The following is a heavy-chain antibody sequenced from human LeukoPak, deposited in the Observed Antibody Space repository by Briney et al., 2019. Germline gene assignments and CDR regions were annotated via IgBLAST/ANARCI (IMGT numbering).Heavy chain of an antibody. J-gene: IGHJ6*03. D-gene: IGHD3-22*01. CDR1: GYTFTSYY. V-gene: IGHV1-46*01. Sequence: ASVKVSCKASGYTFTSYYMHWVRQAPGQGLEWMGIINPSGGSTSYAQKFQGRVTMTRDTSTSTVYMELSSLRSEDTAVYYCARDGYYYDSSGYPGDYYYYYYMDVWRKGTTVTVSS. CDR3: ARDGYYYDSSGYPGDYYYYYYMDV. CDR2: INPSGGST.